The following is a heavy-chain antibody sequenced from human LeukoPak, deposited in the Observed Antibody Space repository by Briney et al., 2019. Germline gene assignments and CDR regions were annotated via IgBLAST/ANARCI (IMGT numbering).Heavy chain of an antibody. J-gene: IGHJ4*02. CDR2: IYHSGST. V-gene: IGHV4-30-2*01. D-gene: IGHD1-26*01. CDR3: ARAWGGSYFDY. CDR1: GGSISSSSYY. Sequence: SETLSLTCTVSGGSISSSSYYWSWIRQPPGKGLEWIGYIYHSGSTYYNPSLKSRVTISVDRSKNQFSLKLSSVTAADTAVFYCARAWGGSYFDYWGQGALVTVSS.